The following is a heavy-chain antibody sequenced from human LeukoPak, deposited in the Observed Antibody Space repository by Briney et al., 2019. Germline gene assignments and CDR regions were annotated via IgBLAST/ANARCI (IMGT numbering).Heavy chain of an antibody. V-gene: IGHV3-64D*09. CDR1: EFSFSRYA. CDR3: VKGGYSDSSGFPEYFQD. CDR2: ISSNGAST. D-gene: IGHD3-22*01. Sequence: GGSLRLSCSASEFSFSRYAMHWVRQGPGKGLEHVSTISSNGASTYYADSAKGRFTISRDNSKSTLYLQLSSLSAEDTAVYYCVKGGYSDSSGFPEYFQDWGQGTLVSASS. J-gene: IGHJ1*01.